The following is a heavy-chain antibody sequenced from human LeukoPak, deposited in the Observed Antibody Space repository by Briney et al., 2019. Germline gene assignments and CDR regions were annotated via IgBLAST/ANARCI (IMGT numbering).Heavy chain of an antibody. CDR2: INHSGST. CDR3: ARVNVAYGFWSGYSYNWFDP. J-gene: IGHJ5*02. CDR1: GGSFSGYY. Sequence: PSETLSLTCAVYGGSFSGYYWSWIRQPPGKGLEWIGEINHSGSTNYNPSLKSRVTISVDTSKNQFSLKLSSVTAADTAVYYCARVNVAYGFWSGYSYNWFDPWGQGTLVTVSS. V-gene: IGHV4-34*01. D-gene: IGHD3-3*01.